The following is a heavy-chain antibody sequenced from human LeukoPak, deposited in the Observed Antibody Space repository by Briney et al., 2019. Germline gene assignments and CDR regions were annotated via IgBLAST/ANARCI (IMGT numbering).Heavy chain of an antibody. CDR2: ISSTSSTI. V-gene: IGHV3-48*02. D-gene: IGHD3-16*01. Sequence: GGSLRLSCAASGFSFSGHSMDWVRQAPGKGLEWVSYISSTSSTIYYADSVKGRFTISRDNAKNSLYLQMNSLRDDDTATYYCARLLGDSTIYDLWGQGTLVTVSS. CDR3: ARLLGDSTIYDL. J-gene: IGHJ4*02. CDR1: GFSFSGHS.